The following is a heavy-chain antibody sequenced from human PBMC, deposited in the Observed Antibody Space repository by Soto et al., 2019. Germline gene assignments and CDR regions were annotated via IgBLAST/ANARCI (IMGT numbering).Heavy chain of an antibody. D-gene: IGHD6-19*01. CDR1: GGFISSTNW. V-gene: IGHV4-4*02. CDR2: IYHTGST. J-gene: IGHJ4*02. CDR3: GVGGMAGPIDY. Sequence: QVQLQESGPGLVKPSGTLSLTCAVSGGFISSTNWWSWVRQPPGKGLEWIGEIYHTGSTNYNPSLKSRVTISVDKSKNQFSLKLTSVTAADTAVYYCGVGGMAGPIDYWGQGILVTVSS.